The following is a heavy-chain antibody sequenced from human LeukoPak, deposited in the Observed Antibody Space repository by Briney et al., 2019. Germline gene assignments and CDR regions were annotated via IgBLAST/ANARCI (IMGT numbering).Heavy chain of an antibody. CDR2: IYYSGST. V-gene: IGHV4-61*01. CDR3: ARERIAVAVPFNYWFDP. CDR1: GGSVSSGSYY. Sequence: KASETLSLTCTVSGGSVSSGSYYWSWIRQPPGKGLEWIGYIYYSGSTNYNPSLKSRVTISVDTSKNQFSLKLSSVTAADTAVYYCARERIAVAVPFNYWFDPWGQGTLVTVSS. J-gene: IGHJ5*02. D-gene: IGHD6-19*01.